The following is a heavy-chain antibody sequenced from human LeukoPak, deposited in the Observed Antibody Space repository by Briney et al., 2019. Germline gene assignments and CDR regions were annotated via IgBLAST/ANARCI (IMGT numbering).Heavy chain of an antibody. CDR2: IIPIFGTA. V-gene: IGHV1-69*13. J-gene: IGHJ6*02. Sequence: SVKVSCKASGGTFSSYAISWVRQAPGQGLEWMGGIIPIFGTANYAQKFQGRVTITADESTSTAYMELSSLRSEDTAVYYCAVVVVKASYYYYYGMDVWGQGTTVTVSS. CDR1: GGTFSSYA. CDR3: AVVVVKASYYYYYGMDV. D-gene: IGHD3-22*01.